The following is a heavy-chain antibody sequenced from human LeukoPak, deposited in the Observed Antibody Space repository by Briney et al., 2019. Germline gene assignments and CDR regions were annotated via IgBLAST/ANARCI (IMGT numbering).Heavy chain of an antibody. CDR2: ISGSGGST. D-gene: IGHD2-15*01. J-gene: IGHJ4*02. Sequence: GGSLRHSCAASGFTFSSYAMSWVRQAPGKGLEWVSAISGSGGSTYYADSVKGRFTISRDNSKNTLYLQMNSLRAEDTAVYYCAKPPVGYCSGGSCLYFDYWGQGTLVTVSS. CDR3: AKPPVGYCSGGSCLYFDY. CDR1: GFTFSSYA. V-gene: IGHV3-23*01.